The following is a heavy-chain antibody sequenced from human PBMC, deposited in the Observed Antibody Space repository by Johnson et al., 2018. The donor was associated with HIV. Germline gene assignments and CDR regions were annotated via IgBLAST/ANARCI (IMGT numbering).Heavy chain of an antibody. D-gene: IGHD3-22*01. CDR2: IGTAGDT. V-gene: IGHV3-13*01. CDR3: ARDRGYWDAFDS. J-gene: IGHJ3*02. CDR1: GFIFSNYD. Sequence: EQLVESGGGLVQPGGSLRLSCAASGFIFSNYDIHWVRQPTGKGLEWVSGIGTAGDTYYADSVKGRFTISRDNSKNTLYLQMNSRRAEDTAVYYCARDRGYWDAFDSWGQGTMVTVSS.